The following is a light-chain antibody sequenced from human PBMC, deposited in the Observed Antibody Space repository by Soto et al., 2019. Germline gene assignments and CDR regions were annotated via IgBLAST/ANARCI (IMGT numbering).Light chain of an antibody. V-gene: IGKV1-39*01. J-gene: IGKJ2*01. CDR1: QNIRNY. CDR3: QQIHSTSSYT. Sequence: DIQMTPSPSSLSASVGDRVTITCRASQNIRNYLNWYQQRPGKTPNLLVYAASNLRSGVPSRFSGSGSGTDFTLTISSLQPEDFGTYYCQQIHSTSSYTFGQGSRVDVK. CDR2: AAS.